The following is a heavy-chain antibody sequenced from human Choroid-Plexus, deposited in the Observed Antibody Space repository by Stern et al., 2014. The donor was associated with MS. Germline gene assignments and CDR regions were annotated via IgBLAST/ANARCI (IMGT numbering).Heavy chain of an antibody. CDR3: AKDRQYLTYFFDH. V-gene: IGHV3-30*18. CDR2: VSYDGSNK. CDR1: GFTFGSCA. Sequence: VQLVEPGGGVVQPGRPLRLSCVASGFTFGSCAMHWVRQAPGKGLEWVGGVSYDGSNKYYADSVKGRFTISRDNSQNTLYMQMSSLRPEDTAVYYCAKDRQYLTYFFDHWGQGSLVTVSS. D-gene: IGHD2/OR15-2a*01. J-gene: IGHJ5*02.